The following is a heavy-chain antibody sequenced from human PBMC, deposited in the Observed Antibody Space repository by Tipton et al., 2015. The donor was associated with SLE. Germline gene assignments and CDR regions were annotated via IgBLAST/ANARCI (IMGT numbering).Heavy chain of an antibody. Sequence: TLSLTCTVSGGSISSGDYYWSWIRQPPGKGLEWIGYIYYSGSTYYNPSLKSRVTISVDTSKNQFSLKLSSVTAADTAVYYCARAVPSSIAARHYYYYMDVWGKGTTVTVSS. CDR3: ARAVPSSIAARHYYYYMDV. J-gene: IGHJ6*03. CDR1: GGSISSGDYY. D-gene: IGHD6-6*01. V-gene: IGHV4-30-4*01. CDR2: IYYSGST.